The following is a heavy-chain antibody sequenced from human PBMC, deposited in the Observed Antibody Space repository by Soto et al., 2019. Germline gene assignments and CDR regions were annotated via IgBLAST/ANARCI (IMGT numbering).Heavy chain of an antibody. V-gene: IGHV3-21*02. CDR1: GLTFSTYS. Sequence: EVQLVESGGGLVRPGGSLRLSCVVSGLTFSTYSMNWVRQTPGKGLEWVSSISRTSSYIYYRDSVKGRFTISRDNAKNSLSLQMNGLRVEDTAVYYCVSDQKREHFETSGPNWFATWGQGTPVTVSS. CDR3: VSDQKREHFETSGPNWFAT. CDR2: ISRTSSYI. D-gene: IGHD6-19*01. J-gene: IGHJ5*02.